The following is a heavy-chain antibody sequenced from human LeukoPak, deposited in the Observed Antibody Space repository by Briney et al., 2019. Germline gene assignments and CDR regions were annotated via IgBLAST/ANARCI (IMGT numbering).Heavy chain of an antibody. Sequence: GGSLRLSCAASGFTFSSYAMSWVRQAPGKGLEWVSAISGSGGSTYYADSVKGRFTISRDNSKNTLYLQMNSLRAEDTAVYYCAKAGSYYYDSTDAFDIWGQGTMVTVSS. V-gene: IGHV3-23*01. D-gene: IGHD3-22*01. CDR1: GFTFSSYA. CDR2: ISGSGGST. CDR3: AKAGSYYYDSTDAFDI. J-gene: IGHJ3*02.